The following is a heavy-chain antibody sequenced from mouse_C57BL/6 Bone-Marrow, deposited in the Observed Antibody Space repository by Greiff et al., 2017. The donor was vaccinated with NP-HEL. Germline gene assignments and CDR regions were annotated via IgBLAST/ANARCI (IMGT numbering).Heavy chain of an antibody. V-gene: IGHV1-85*01. CDR3: GRDYGSSYWYFDV. J-gene: IGHJ1*03. Sequence: VQLQQSGPELVKPGASVKLSCKASGYTFTSYDINWVKQRPGQGLEWIGWIYPSYGSTNYNEKFKGKATLTVDTSSSTAYMQLHSLTSEDSAVYVCGRDYGSSYWYFDVWGTGTTVTVSS. CDR2: IYPSYGST. CDR1: GYTFTSYD. D-gene: IGHD1-1*01.